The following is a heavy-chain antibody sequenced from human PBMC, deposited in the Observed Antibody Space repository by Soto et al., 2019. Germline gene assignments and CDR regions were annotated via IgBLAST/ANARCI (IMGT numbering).Heavy chain of an antibody. CDR3: AREVESSSWRNWFDP. D-gene: IGHD6-13*01. J-gene: IGHJ5*02. Sequence: EVQLVESGGGLVKPGGSLRLSCAASGFTFSSYSMNWVRQAPGKGLEWVSSISSSSSYIYYADSVKGRFTISRDNAKNSLYLQMNSQRAEDTAVYYCAREVESSSWRNWFDPWGQGTLVTVSS. CDR2: ISSSSSYI. CDR1: GFTFSSYS. V-gene: IGHV3-21*01.